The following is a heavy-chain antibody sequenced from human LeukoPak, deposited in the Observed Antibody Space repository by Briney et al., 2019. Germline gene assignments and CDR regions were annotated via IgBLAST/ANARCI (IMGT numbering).Heavy chain of an antibody. J-gene: IGHJ3*02. V-gene: IGHV3-48*01. Sequence: PGGSLRLSCAASGFTFSSYSMNWVRQAPGKGLEWVSYISSSSSTIYYADSVKGQFTISRDNSKNTLYLQMNSLRADDTAVYYCARVAITMIVVKNLNLDIWGQGTMVTVSS. CDR3: ARVAITMIVVKNLNLDI. CDR2: ISSSSSTI. D-gene: IGHD3-22*01. CDR1: GFTFSSYS.